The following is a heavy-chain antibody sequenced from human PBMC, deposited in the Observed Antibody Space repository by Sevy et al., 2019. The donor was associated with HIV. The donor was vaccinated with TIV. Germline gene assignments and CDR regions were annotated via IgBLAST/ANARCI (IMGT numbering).Heavy chain of an antibody. CDR2: FDPEDGET. J-gene: IGHJ4*02. D-gene: IGHD3-22*01. CDR1: GYTLTKLS. Sequence: ASVKVSCKVSGYTLTKLSMNWVRQAPGKGREWMGTFDPEDGETIYAQNFQGRVTMTEDTSTDTTYMELSSLRSEDTAVYYCATTKDYYENSGYPFDDWGQGTLVTVSS. CDR3: ATTKDYYENSGYPFDD. V-gene: IGHV1-24*01.